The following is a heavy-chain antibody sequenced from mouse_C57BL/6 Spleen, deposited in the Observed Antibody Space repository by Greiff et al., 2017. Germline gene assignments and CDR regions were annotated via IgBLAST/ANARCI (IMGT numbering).Heavy chain of an antibody. CDR3: ARRALYYGSSTWFAY. CDR2: IDPSDSYT. CDR1: GYTFTSYW. D-gene: IGHD1-1*01. Sequence: QVQLQQPGAELVRPGTSVKLSCKASGYTFTSYWMHWVKQRPGQGLEWIGVIDPSDSYTNYNQKFKGKATLTVDTSSSTAYMQLSSLTSEDSAVYYCARRALYYGSSTWFAYWGQGTLVTVSA. J-gene: IGHJ3*01. V-gene: IGHV1-59*01.